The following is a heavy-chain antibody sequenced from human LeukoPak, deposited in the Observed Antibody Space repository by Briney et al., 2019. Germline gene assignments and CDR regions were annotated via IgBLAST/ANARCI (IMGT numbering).Heavy chain of an antibody. Sequence: ASVKVSCKASGYTFTSYGIIRVRQAPGQGREGMGWISAYNGNTNYAQKPQPKVTMTTDTSTSTAYMELGSLRSDDTAVYYCARAPPYYDFWSGYFFQFDYWGQGTLVTVSS. D-gene: IGHD3-3*01. CDR2: ISAYNGNT. V-gene: IGHV1-18*01. CDR3: ARAPPYYDFWSGYFFQFDY. CDR1: GYTFTSYG. J-gene: IGHJ4*02.